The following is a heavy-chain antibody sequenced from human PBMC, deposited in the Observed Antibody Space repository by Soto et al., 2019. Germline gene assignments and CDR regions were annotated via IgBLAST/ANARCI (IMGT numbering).Heavy chain of an antibody. D-gene: IGHD2-15*01. Sequence: TSETLSLTCTVSGGSISSYYWSWIRQPPGKGLEWIGYIYYSGSTNYNPSLKSRVTISVDTSKNQFSLKLSSVTAADTAVYYCVRVTPNWFDPWGQGTLVTVSS. J-gene: IGHJ5*02. CDR2: IYYSGST. CDR3: VRVTPNWFDP. CDR1: GGSISSYY. V-gene: IGHV4-59*01.